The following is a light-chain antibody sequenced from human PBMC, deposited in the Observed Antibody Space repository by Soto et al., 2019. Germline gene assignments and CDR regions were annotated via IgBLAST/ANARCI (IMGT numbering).Light chain of an antibody. V-gene: IGKV1-39*01. CDR1: QRISSY. Sequence: DIQMTQSPSSLSASVGDRVTITCRASQRISSYLNWYQQKPGQAPKLLIYVASSLQSGVPSRFSGSGSGTEFILTISSLQPEDFATYHCQQSYSTPWTFGQGTKVDI. CDR2: VAS. CDR3: QQSYSTPWT. J-gene: IGKJ1*01.